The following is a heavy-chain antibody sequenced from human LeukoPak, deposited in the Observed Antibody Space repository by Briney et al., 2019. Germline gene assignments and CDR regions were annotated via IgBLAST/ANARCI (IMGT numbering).Heavy chain of an antibody. CDR3: ARENEGAADY. D-gene: IGHD6-13*01. J-gene: IGHJ4*02. CDR2: IRSSSSYI. Sequence: GGSLRPSCPASGFTFSSYSMNSVRQAPGNGLEWVSSIRSSSSYIYYADSVKGRFTISRDNAKNSLYLQMNSLRAEDTAVYYCARENEGAADYWGQGTVVTVSS. V-gene: IGHV3-21*01. CDR1: GFTFSSYS.